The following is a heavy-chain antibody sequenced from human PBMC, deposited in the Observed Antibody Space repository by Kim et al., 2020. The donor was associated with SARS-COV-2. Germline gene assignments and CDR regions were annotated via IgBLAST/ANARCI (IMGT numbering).Heavy chain of an antibody. Sequence: GGSLRLSCAASGFSIGSEWMSWVRQAPGKGPEWVANINRDGSVRNYGESVRGRFSISRDDAENSLYLQMNSLRAEDTAVYYCARKPSAESSWGQGTLVIVSS. CDR2: INRDGSVR. J-gene: IGHJ1*01. CDR1: GFSIGSEW. CDR3: ARKPSAESS. V-gene: IGHV3-7*05.